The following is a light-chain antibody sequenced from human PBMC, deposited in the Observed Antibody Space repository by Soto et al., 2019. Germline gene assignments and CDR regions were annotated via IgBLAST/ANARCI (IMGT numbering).Light chain of an antibody. CDR1: SSDVGGYDY. Sequence: QSVLTQPASVSGSPGQSITISCTGTSSDVGGYDYVSWYQQHPGKAPKLMIYEVSKRPSGVPDRFSGSKSGNTASLTVSGLQAEDEADYYCSSYAGSNKGVFGGGTKVTVL. V-gene: IGLV2-8*01. J-gene: IGLJ2*01. CDR2: EVS. CDR3: SSYAGSNKGV.